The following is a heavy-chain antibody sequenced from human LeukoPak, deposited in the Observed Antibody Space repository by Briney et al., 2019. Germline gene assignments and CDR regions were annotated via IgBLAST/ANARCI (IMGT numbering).Heavy chain of an antibody. CDR2: IYYSGST. V-gene: IGHV4-39*07. D-gene: IGHD5-12*01. CDR3: ASSGPQNWFDP. J-gene: IGHJ5*02. CDR1: GGSISSSSYY. Sequence: SETLSLTCTVSGGSISSSSYYWGWIRQPPGKGLEWIGSIYYSGSTYYNPSLKSRVTISVDTSKNQFSLKLSSVTAADTAVYYCASSGPQNWFDPWGQGTLVTVSS.